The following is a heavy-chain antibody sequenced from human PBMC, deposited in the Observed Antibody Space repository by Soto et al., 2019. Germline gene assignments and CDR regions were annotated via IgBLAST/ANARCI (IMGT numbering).Heavy chain of an antibody. Sequence: QLQLQESGSGLVKPSQTLSLTCAVSGGSISSGGYSWSWIRQPPGKGLEWIGYIYHSGSTYYNPSLKSRVTIXVXRXXNQVSLKLSSVTAADTAVYYCARAHYGDYGYGMDVWGQRTTVTVSS. V-gene: IGHV4-30-2*01. CDR3: ARAHYGDYGYGMDV. CDR2: IYHSGST. D-gene: IGHD4-17*01. J-gene: IGHJ6*02. CDR1: GGSISSGGYS.